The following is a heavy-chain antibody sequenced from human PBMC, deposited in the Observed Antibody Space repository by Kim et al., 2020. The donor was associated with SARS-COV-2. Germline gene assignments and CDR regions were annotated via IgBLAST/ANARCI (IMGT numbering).Heavy chain of an antibody. V-gene: IGHV3-23*01. CDR3: AKAPSPYCRGVRCYPFDY. CDR2: STAVGTAT. D-gene: IGHD2-15*01. CDR1: GFAFTNYA. Sequence: GGSLRLSCAASGFAFTNYAMNWVRQAPEKGLEWVSSSTAVGTATYHADSVKGRFTISRDDSKNTLYLQMNNLRTEDTAVYYCAKAPSPYCRGVRCYPFDYWGQGTLVAVSS. J-gene: IGHJ4*02.